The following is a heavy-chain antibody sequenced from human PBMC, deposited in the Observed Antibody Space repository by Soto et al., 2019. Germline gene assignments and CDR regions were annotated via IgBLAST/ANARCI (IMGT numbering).Heavy chain of an antibody. CDR1: GGTFTGYY. D-gene: IGHD3-10*01. CDR2: INPNSGGT. CDR3: ARDRHLLWFGEYYYGMDV. V-gene: IGHV1-2*04. Sequence: ASVNVYCKASGGTFTGYYMHWVRQAPGQGLEWMGWINPNSGGTNYAQKFQGWVTMTRDTSISTAYMELSRLRSDDTAVYYCARDRHLLWFGEYYYGMDVWGQGTTVTVSS. J-gene: IGHJ6*02.